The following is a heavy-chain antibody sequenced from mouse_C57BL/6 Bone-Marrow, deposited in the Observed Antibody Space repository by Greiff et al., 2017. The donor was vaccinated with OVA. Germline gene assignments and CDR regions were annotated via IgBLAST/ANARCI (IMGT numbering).Heavy chain of an antibody. CDR1: GYTFTSYW. J-gene: IGHJ2*01. V-gene: IGHV1-64*01. Sequence: QVQLQQPGAELVKPGASVKLSCKASGYTFTSYWMHWVKQRPGQGLEWIGMIHPNSGSTNYNEKFKSKATLTVDKSSSTAYMQLSSLTSEDSAVYYCARGNYYGSRAYYFDYWGQGTTLTVSS. D-gene: IGHD1-1*01. CDR3: ARGNYYGSRAYYFDY. CDR2: IHPNSGST.